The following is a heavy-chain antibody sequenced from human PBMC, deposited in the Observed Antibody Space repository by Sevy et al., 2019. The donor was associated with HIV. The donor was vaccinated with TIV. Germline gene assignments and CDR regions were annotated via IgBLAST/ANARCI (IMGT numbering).Heavy chain of an antibody. D-gene: IGHD1-1*01. CDR3: ARERGYTYLLIDN. V-gene: IGHV4-30-4*01. J-gene: IGHJ4*02. CDR2: IYHSASI. CDR1: DGSISSGDFY. Sequence: SETLSLTCTVSDGSISSGDFYWTWVRQPPGKGLEWIGYIYHSASIFYNPSLQSRASISEDRSKNQFSLRLSSVTAADTAVYYCARERGYTYLLIDNWGPGTLVTVSS.